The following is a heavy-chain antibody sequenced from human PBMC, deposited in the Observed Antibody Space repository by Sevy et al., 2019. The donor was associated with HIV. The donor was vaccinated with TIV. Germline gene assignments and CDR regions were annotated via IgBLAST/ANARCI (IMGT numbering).Heavy chain of an antibody. V-gene: IGHV1-2*04. J-gene: IGHJ5*02. D-gene: IGHD5-18*01. CDR2: INPNSGGT. Sequence: ASVKVSCKASGYTFTGYYMHWVRQAPGQGLEWMGWINPNSGGTNYAQKFQGWVTMTRDTSISTAYMGLSRLRSDDTAVYYCARGLGYSYGYLNWFDPWGQGTLVTVSS. CDR3: ARGLGYSYGYLNWFDP. CDR1: GYTFTGYY.